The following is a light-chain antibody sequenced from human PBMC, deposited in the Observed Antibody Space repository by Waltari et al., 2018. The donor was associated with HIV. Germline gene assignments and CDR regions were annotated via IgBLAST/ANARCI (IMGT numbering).Light chain of an antibody. CDR3: MQALQTPYT. CDR1: QSLVYSNGYNY. CDR2: FGS. J-gene: IGKJ2*01. V-gene: IGKV2-28*01. Sequence: DIVMTQSPLSLSVTPGEPASISCRSSQSLVYSNGYNYLDWYLQKPGQSPQILFYFGSHRASGVPDRFTGSGSGTDFTLKISRVEAEDVGVYYCMQALQTPYTFSQGTKLEIK.